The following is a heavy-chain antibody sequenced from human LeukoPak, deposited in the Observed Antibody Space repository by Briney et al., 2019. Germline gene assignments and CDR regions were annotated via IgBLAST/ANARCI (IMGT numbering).Heavy chain of an antibody. V-gene: IGHV4-39*01. J-gene: IGHJ4*02. D-gene: IGHD4-17*01. Sequence: SETLSLTCTVSGGSISSSSYYWGWIRQPPGKGLEWIGSIYYSGSTYYNPSLKSRVTISVDTSKNQFSLKLSSVTAADTALYYCARSLGYGDHVDYWGQGTLVTVSS. CDR3: ARSLGYGDHVDY. CDR1: GGSISSSSYY. CDR2: IYYSGST.